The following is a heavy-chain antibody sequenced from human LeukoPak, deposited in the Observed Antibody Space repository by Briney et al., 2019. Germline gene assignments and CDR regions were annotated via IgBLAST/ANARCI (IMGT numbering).Heavy chain of an antibody. CDR2: IYHSGST. V-gene: IGHV4-38-2*01. D-gene: IGHD5-18*01. CDR1: GYSISSGYY. CDR3: ARQSIRGYEYYMDV. J-gene: IGHJ6*03. Sequence: SETLSLTCAVSGYSISSGYYWGWIRQPPGKGLEWIGSIYHSGSTYYNPSPKSRVTISVDTSKNQFSLKLSSVTAADTAVYYCARQSIRGYEYYMDVWGKGTTVTVSS.